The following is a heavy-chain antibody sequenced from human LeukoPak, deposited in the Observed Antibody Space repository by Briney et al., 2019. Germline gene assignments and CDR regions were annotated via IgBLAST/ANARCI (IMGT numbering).Heavy chain of an antibody. CDR3: ARDSEYYDILTGYGGGFDY. Sequence: SETLSLTCTVSGGSISSYYWSWIRQPAGKGLEWIGRIYTSGSTNYNPSLKSRVTMSVDTSKNQFSLKLSSVTAADTAVYYCARDSEYYDILTGYGGGFDYWGQGTLVTVSS. V-gene: IGHV4-4*07. D-gene: IGHD3-9*01. CDR2: IYTSGST. J-gene: IGHJ4*02. CDR1: GGSISSYY.